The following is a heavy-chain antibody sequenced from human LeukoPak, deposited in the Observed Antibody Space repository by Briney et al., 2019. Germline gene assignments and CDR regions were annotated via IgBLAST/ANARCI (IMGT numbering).Heavy chain of an antibody. V-gene: IGHV1-69*04. CDR2: IIPIFGIA. CDR1: GGTLSSYA. D-gene: IGHD3-10*01. Sequence: SVKVSCKASGGTLSSYAISWERQAPGQGLEWMGRIIPIFGIANYAQKFQGRVTITADKSTSTAYMELSSLRSEDTAVYYCAREVYGSGSYSGMDVWGQGTTVTVSS. CDR3: AREVYGSGSYSGMDV. J-gene: IGHJ6*02.